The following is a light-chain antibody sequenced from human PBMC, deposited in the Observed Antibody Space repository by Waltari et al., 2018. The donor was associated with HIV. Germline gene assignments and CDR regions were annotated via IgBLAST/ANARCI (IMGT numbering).Light chain of an antibody. CDR1: SSNIGARFD. Sequence: SVLTQPPSVSGAPGQRVTISCTGSSSNIGARFDVHWYQQLPGTAPKLLIYGNNNRPSGVPDRFSGSTSGTSASLAITGLQAEDEADYYCQSYDSSLSGSVFGGGTKLTVL. CDR3: QSYDSSLSGSV. CDR2: GNN. J-gene: IGLJ2*01. V-gene: IGLV1-40*01.